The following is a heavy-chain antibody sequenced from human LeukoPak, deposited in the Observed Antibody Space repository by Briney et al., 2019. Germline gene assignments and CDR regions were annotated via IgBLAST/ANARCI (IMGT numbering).Heavy chain of an antibody. D-gene: IGHD6-13*01. CDR2: IYYSGST. V-gene: IGHV4-59*01. Sequence: SETLSLTCTVSGGSISSYYWSWIRQPPGKGLEWIGYIYYSGSTNYNPSLKSRVTISVDTSKNQFSLKLSSVTAADTAVYYCASTYSSSWYWFDPWGQGTQVTVSS. CDR1: GGSISSYY. J-gene: IGHJ5*02. CDR3: ASTYSSSWYWFDP.